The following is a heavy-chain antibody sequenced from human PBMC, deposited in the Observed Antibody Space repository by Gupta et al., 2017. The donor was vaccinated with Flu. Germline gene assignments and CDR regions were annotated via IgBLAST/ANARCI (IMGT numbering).Heavy chain of an antibody. Sequence: EIKLVESGGGLVQPGRSLRLSCVVSGFIFDEDAMHWVRQAPGKGLEWVSSISWNSANRGYADSVKGRFTISRDNAKDSLYLQMNSLRPEDTALYYCVKDMRAYYYDSRPTYYYGMDVWGQGTTVTVSS. D-gene: IGHD3-22*01. J-gene: IGHJ6*02. CDR3: VKDMRAYYYDSRPTYYYGMDV. CDR1: GFIFDEDA. CDR2: ISWNSANR. V-gene: IGHV3-9*01.